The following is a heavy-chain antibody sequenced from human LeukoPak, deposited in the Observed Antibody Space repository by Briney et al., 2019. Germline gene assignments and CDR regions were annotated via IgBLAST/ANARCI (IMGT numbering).Heavy chain of an antibody. D-gene: IGHD2-2*01. Sequence: SETLSLTCTVSGGSISSYYWSWIRQPAGKGLEWIGRIYTSGSTNYNPSLTSRVTISVDPSKNQFSLKLTSVTAADTAVYYCARVRRYCSSTSCLYYYMDVWGKGTTVTVSS. CDR1: GGSISSYY. J-gene: IGHJ6*03. CDR2: IYTSGST. V-gene: IGHV4-4*07. CDR3: ARVRRYCSSTSCLYYYMDV.